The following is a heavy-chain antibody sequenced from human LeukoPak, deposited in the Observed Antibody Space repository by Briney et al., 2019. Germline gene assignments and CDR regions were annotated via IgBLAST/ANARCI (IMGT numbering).Heavy chain of an antibody. D-gene: IGHD3-3*01. CDR1: GFTFSSYS. Sequence: GGSLRLSCAASGFTFSSYSMNWVRQAPGKGLEWVSSISSSRSYIYYADSVKGRFTISRDNAKNSLYLQMNSLRAEDTAVYYCARDTPPYYDFWSGYYRHFDYWGQGTLVTVSS. V-gene: IGHV3-21*01. CDR3: ARDTPPYYDFWSGYYRHFDY. CDR2: ISSSRSYI. J-gene: IGHJ4*02.